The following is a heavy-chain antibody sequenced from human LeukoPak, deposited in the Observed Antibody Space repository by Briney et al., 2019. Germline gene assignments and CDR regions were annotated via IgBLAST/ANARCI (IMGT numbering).Heavy chain of an antibody. CDR3: ARLKRSDYYDSSGCYGNDAFDI. V-gene: IGHV4-59*08. D-gene: IGHD3-22*01. J-gene: IGHJ3*02. CDR1: GGSISSYY. Sequence: SETLSLTCTVSGGSISSYYWSWIRQPPGKGLEWIGYIYYSGSTNYNPSLKSRVTISVDTSKNQFSLKLSSVTAADTAVYYCARLKRSDYYDSSGCYGNDAFDIWGQGTMVTVSS. CDR2: IYYSGST.